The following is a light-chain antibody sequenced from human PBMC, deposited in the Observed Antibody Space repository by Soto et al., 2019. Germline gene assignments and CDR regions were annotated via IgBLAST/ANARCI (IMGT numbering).Light chain of an antibody. CDR3: CSYAGSHTLV. Sequence: QSVLAQPASVSGSPGQSITISCTGTSDDVGSYNLVSWYQQYPGKAPKVLIYEDTKRPSGVSNRFSGSKSGNTASLTISGLQAEDESSYYCCSYAGSHTLVFGGGTTVTVL. CDR1: SDDVGSYNL. CDR2: EDT. J-gene: IGLJ3*02. V-gene: IGLV2-23*01.